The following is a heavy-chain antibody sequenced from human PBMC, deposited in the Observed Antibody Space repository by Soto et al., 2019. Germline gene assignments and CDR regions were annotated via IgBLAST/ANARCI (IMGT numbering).Heavy chain of an antibody. CDR1: GFTFSSYA. CDR2: ISYDGSNK. D-gene: IGHD6-19*01. CDR3: ARSGWYSSGWYVPWDY. Sequence: LRLSCAASGFTFSSYAMHWVRQAPGKGLEWVAVISYDGSNKYYADSVKGRFTISRDNSKNTLYLQMNSLRAEDTAVYYCARSGWYSSGWYVPWDYWGQGTLVTVSS. J-gene: IGHJ4*02. V-gene: IGHV3-30-3*01.